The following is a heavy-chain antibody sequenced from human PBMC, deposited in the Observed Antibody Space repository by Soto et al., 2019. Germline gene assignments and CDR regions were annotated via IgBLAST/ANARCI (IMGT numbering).Heavy chain of an antibody. CDR1: GFTFSSSI. J-gene: IGHJ4*02. CDR2: FSGSSGNS. V-gene: IGHV3-23*01. Sequence: PGGSLRLSCAGGGFTFSSSIVSWVRQAPGKGLEWVSTFSGSSGNSYYADSVKSRFTISPYNSNNTLSLQLSRLRAEDTALYYCAKCGHTFVDNWGQGTLVTVPS. CDR3: AKCGHTFVDN. D-gene: IGHD5-18*01.